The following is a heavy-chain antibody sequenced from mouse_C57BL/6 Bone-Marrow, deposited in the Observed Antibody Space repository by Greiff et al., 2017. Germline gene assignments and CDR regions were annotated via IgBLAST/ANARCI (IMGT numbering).Heavy chain of an antibody. Sequence: VQLQQSGAELARPGASVKLSCKASGYTFTSYWMHWVKQRPGQGLEWIGMIHPNGGSTNYNEKFKSKATLTVDKSSSTAYMQLSSLTSEDSAVYYCAGRELMTTVVATFRYWYFDVWGTGTTVTVSS. V-gene: IGHV1-64*01. J-gene: IGHJ1*03. CDR1: GYTFTSYW. CDR2: IHPNGGST. CDR3: AGRELMTTVVATFRYWYFDV. D-gene: IGHD1-1*01.